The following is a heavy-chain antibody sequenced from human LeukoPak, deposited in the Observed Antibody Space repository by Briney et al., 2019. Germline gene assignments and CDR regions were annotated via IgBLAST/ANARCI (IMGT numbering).Heavy chain of an antibody. CDR3: TDSSGYLLPDY. CDR2: IRSEAYSGTT. CDR1: GFTFRDYT. Sequence: GGSLRLSCSASGFTFRDYTVSWFRQAPGKGLEWVGLIRSEAYSGTTEYATSVKDRFNISRDDSKSLAYLHMNSLKTEDTAVYYCTDSSGYLLPDYWGQGTLVTVSS. J-gene: IGHJ4*02. V-gene: IGHV3-49*03. D-gene: IGHD3-22*01.